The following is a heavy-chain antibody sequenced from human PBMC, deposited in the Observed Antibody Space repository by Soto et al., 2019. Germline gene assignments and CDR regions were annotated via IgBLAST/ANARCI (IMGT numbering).Heavy chain of an antibody. J-gene: IGHJ6*02. D-gene: IGHD1-1*01. CDR2: ISAAGDP. CDR3: ARTGRDFYCLDV. Sequence: EVQLVESGGGLVQPGGSLRLSCEASGFTFRNYDMHWVRQGTGKGLEWVSGISAAGDPDYADSVEGRFTISRENAQNSFVLQMNSLRVGDTAVYYCARTGRDFYCLDVWGQGTTVIVSS. CDR1: GFTFRNYD. V-gene: IGHV3-13*05.